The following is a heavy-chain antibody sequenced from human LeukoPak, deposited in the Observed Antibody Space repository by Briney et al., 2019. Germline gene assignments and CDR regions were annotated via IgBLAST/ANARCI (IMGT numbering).Heavy chain of an antibody. CDR2: IYHSGST. CDR1: GYSISSGYY. Sequence: PSETLSLTCAVSGYSISSGYYWGWIRQPPGKGLEWIGSIYHSGSTYYNPSLKSRVTISVDTSKNQFSLKLNSVTAADTAVYYCASRIAYTISTANWFDPWGQGTLVTVSS. D-gene: IGHD5-18*01. V-gene: IGHV4-38-2*01. CDR3: ASRIAYTISTANWFDP. J-gene: IGHJ5*02.